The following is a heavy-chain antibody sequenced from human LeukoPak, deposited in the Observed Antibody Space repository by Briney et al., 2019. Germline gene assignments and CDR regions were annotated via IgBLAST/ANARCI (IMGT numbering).Heavy chain of an antibody. J-gene: IGHJ4*02. CDR3: ARETSSGWELRVGY. V-gene: IGHV1-2*02. CDR2: INPNSGGT. CDR1: GYTFTGYY. D-gene: IGHD1-26*01. Sequence: GASVKVSCKASGYTFTGYYMHWVRQAPGQGLEWMGWINPNSGGTNYAQKFQGRVTMTRDTSISTAYMELSRLRSDDTAVYYCARETSSGWELRVGYWGQGTLVTVSS.